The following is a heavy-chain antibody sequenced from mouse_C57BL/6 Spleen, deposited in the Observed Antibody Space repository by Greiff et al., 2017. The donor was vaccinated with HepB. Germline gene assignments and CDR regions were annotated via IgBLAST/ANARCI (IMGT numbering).Heavy chain of an antibody. J-gene: IGHJ1*03. D-gene: IGHD1-1*02. CDR3: ARLVSGGYFDV. CDR2: INPNNGGT. CDR1: GYTFTDYY. Sequence: EVQLQQSGPELVKPGASVKISCKASGYTFTDYYMNWVKQSHGKSIEWIGDINPNNGGTSYNQKFKGKATLTVDKSSSTAYMELRSLTSEDSAVYYCARLVSGGYFDVWGTGTTVTVSS. V-gene: IGHV1-26*01.